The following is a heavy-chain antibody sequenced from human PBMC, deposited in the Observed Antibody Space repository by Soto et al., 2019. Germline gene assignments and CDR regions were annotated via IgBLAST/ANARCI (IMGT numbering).Heavy chain of an antibody. CDR2: INHSGST. CDR1: GGSFSGYY. V-gene: IGHV4-34*01. J-gene: IGHJ4*02. Sequence: SETLSLTCAVYGGSFSGYYWSWIRQPPGKGLEWIGEINHSGSTNYNPSLKSRVTISVDTSKNQFSLKLSSVTAADTAVYYCARVGWEDDSSGYFDYWGQGTLVTVSS. D-gene: IGHD3-22*01. CDR3: ARVGWEDDSSGYFDY.